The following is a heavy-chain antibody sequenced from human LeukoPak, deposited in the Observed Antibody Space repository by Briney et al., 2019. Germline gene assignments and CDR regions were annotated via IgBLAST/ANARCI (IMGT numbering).Heavy chain of an antibody. CDR3: ARPTLTTKCFDP. CDR2: IYYSGST. CDR1: GGSISSYY. V-gene: IGHV4-59*01. D-gene: IGHD4-11*01. Sequence: SETLSLTCTVSGGSISSYYWSWIRQPPGKGLEWIGYIYYSGSTNYDPSLKSRVTISVDTSKNQFSLKLSSVTAADTAVYYCARPTLTTKCFDPGGRGTLVTVSS. J-gene: IGHJ5*02.